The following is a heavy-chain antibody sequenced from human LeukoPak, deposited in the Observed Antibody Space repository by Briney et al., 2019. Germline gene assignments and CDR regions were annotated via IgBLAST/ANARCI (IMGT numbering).Heavy chain of an antibody. CDR2: IYHSGST. Sequence: SETLSLTCTVSGDSVSSYYWGWIRQPPGKGLEWIGSIYHSGSTYYNPSLKSRVTISVDTSKNQFSLKLSSVTAADTAVYYCARYYGVDAFGIWGQGTMVTVSS. CDR1: GDSVSSYY. V-gene: IGHV4-39*01. CDR3: ARYYGVDAFGI. J-gene: IGHJ3*02. D-gene: IGHD4-17*01.